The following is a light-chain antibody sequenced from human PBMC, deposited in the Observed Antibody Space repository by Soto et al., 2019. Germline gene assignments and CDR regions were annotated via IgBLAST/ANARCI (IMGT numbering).Light chain of an antibody. J-gene: IGKJ5*01. V-gene: IGKV3D-20*02. CDR2: GAS. CDR1: QSVSNNY. Sequence: EIVFTQSPGTLSLSPGERATLSFRASQSVSNNYLAWYQQKPGQAPRLLIYGASNRATGIPDRFSGSGSGTDFTLTISSLEPEDFAVYYCQQRSNWPPGITFGQGTRLEI. CDR3: QQRSNWPPGIT.